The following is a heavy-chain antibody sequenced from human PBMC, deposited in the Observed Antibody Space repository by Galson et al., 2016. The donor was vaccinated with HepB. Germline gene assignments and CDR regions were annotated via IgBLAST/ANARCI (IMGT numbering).Heavy chain of an antibody. V-gene: IGHV3-21*01. J-gene: IGHJ4*02. D-gene: IGHD1-14*01. CDR2: ISDTSNYI. Sequence: SLRLSCAVSGFTFSTYAMHWVRQAPGKGLEWVSSISDTSNYIYHADSVKGRFTVSRDNAKNSLYLQMNSLRTEDTAVYYCANGNHAEYSWWGQGTLVTVSS. CDR1: GFTFSTYA. CDR3: ANGNHAEYSW.